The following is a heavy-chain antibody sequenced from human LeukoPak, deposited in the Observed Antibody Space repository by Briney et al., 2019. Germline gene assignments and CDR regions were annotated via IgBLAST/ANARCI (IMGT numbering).Heavy chain of an antibody. CDR3: ARLLWFGELYPFDY. V-gene: IGHV4-39*01. J-gene: IGHJ4*02. Sequence: SETLSLTCTVSGGSINSSSYYWGWIRQPPGKGLEWIGSIYYSGSTYYNPSLKSRVTISVDTSKNQFSLKLSSVNAADTAVYYCARLLWFGELYPFDYWGQGTLVTVSS. CDR1: GGSINSSSYY. D-gene: IGHD3-10*01. CDR2: IYYSGST.